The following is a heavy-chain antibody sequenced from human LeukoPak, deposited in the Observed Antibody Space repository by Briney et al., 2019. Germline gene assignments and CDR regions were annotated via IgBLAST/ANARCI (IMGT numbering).Heavy chain of an antibody. J-gene: IGHJ4*02. Sequence: GASVKVSCKASGCTFSSYPISWVRQAPGQGLEWMGGIIPIFGTANYAQKFQGRVTITADESTSTAYMELSSLRPEDTAVYYCARDRYRYFDYWGQGTLVTVSS. V-gene: IGHV1-69*13. D-gene: IGHD1-1*01. CDR1: GCTFSSYP. CDR3: ARDRYRYFDY. CDR2: IIPIFGTA.